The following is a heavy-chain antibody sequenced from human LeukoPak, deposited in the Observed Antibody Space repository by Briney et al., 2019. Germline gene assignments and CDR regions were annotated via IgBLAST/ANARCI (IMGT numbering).Heavy chain of an antibody. D-gene: IGHD4-11*01. V-gene: IGHV3-23*01. CDR2: ISGSGDST. CDR1: GFTVGNYA. Sequence: PGGSLRLSCASSGFTVGNYAMSWVRQAPGKGLEWVSGISGSGDSTYYADSVKGRFTISRDNAKNTLYVQMNSLRAEDTAVYYCAKAHTVTTTYWGQGREVTVSS. CDR3: AKAHTVTTTY. J-gene: IGHJ4*02.